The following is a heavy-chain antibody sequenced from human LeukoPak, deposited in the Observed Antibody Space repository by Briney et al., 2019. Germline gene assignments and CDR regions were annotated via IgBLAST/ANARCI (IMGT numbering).Heavy chain of an antibody. CDR2: INHSGST. CDR1: GGSFSGYY. Sequence: PSETLSLTCAVYGGSFSGYYWSWIRQPPGKGLEWIGEINHSGSTNYNPSLKSRVTISVDTSKNQFSLKLSSVTAADTAVYYCARVGGSGSYYNVQVWHWFDPWGQGTLVTVSS. J-gene: IGHJ5*02. V-gene: IGHV4-34*01. D-gene: IGHD3-10*01. CDR3: ARVGGSGSYYNVQVWHWFDP.